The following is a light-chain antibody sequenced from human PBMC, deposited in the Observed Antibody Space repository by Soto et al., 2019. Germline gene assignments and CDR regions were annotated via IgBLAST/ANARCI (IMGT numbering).Light chain of an antibody. J-gene: IGLJ7*01. CDR3: QSADSSGAYGAV. CDR2: KDI. CDR1: ALPKQY. Sequence: SYELTQPPSVSVSPGQTARITCSGDALPKQYAYWYQQKPGQAPVLIIYKDIERPSGIPERFSGSSSGTTVTLTISGVQAEDEADYYCQSADSSGAYGAVFGGGTQLTVL. V-gene: IGLV3-25*03.